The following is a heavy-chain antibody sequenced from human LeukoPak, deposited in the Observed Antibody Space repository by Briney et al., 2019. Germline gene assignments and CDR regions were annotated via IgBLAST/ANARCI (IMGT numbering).Heavy chain of an antibody. CDR2: IASDSSSI. J-gene: IGHJ3*02. V-gene: IGHV3-11*04. CDR1: GFTFSDHY. CDR3: ARDGGGPDAFDI. Sequence: GGSLRLSCAASGFTFSDHYMDWVRQAPGKGLEWVSHIASDSSSIHDADSVKGRFTISRDNAKNSLYLQMNSLRAEDTAVYYCARDGGGPDAFDIWGQGTMVTVSS.